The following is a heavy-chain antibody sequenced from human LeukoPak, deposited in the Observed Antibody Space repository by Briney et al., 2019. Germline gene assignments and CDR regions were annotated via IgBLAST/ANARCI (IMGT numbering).Heavy chain of an antibody. J-gene: IGHJ4*02. CDR1: GFTFSTYA. V-gene: IGHV3-23*01. D-gene: IGHD3-3*01. CDR3: PRADQIRFLKWSPFDS. Sequence: GGSLRLSCAASGFTFSTYAVSWVRQAPGKGLEWVSAISGSGGSTYYADSVKGRFTISRDNSKNTLYLQMNSLRAEDTAVYYCPRADQIRFLKWSPFDSWAQGTLVTVSS. CDR2: ISGSGGST.